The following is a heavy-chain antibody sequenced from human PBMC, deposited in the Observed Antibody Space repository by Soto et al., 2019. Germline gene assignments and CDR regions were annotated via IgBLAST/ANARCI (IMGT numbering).Heavy chain of an antibody. D-gene: IGHD3-22*01. V-gene: IGHV4-31*03. Sequence: TLSLTCTVSGGSVSSGGYYWSWIRQHPGKGLEWIGYIYYSGSTYYNPSLKSRVTISVDTSKNQFSLKLSSVTAADTAVYYCARGESITMIVVAPGAEYFQHWGQGTLVTVSS. J-gene: IGHJ1*01. CDR3: ARGESITMIVVAPGAEYFQH. CDR2: IYYSGST. CDR1: GGSVSSGGYY.